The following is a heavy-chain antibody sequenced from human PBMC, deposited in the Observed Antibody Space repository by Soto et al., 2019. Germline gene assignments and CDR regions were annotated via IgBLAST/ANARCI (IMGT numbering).Heavy chain of an antibody. CDR3: ARRTTVTSGYWYFDL. D-gene: IGHD4-4*01. CDR2: IYYSGST. CDR1: GGSISSSSYY. Sequence: QLQLQESGPGLVKPSETLSLTCTVSGGSISSSSYYWGWIRQPPGKGLEWIGSIYYSGSTYYNPSLKSRGTISVDPSKNQFSLTLSSVTAADTAVYYCARRTTVTSGYWYFDLWGRGTLVTVSS. V-gene: IGHV4-39*01. J-gene: IGHJ2*01.